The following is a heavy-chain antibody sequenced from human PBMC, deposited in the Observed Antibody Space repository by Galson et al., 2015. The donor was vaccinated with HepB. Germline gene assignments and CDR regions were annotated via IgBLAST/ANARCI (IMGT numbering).Heavy chain of an antibody. CDR1: GFTFSNAW. V-gene: IGHV3-15*01. CDR2: IKRKTDGETT. J-gene: IGHJ6*02. Sequence: SLRLSCAASGFTFSNAWMPWVRQAPEKGLEWVGRIKRKTDGETTDYGAPVKGSFTISRDDSKNTVYLQMNSLKTEDTAVYYCASGPAAAGSLQFYYYDMDVWGQGTTVTVSS. CDR3: ASGPAAAGSLQFYYYDMDV. D-gene: IGHD6-13*01.